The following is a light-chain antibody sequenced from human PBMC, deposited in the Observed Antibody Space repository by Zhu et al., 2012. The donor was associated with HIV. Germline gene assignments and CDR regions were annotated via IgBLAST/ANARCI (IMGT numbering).Light chain of an antibody. CDR1: QGISNH. CDR2: GAS. J-gene: IGKJ4*01. Sequence: DIQLTQSPSFLSASAGDRVTITCRASQGISNHLAWYHQKPGKAPKLLIYGASVLQSGVPSRFSGSGSGTEFTLTISSLQPEDFATYFCQHLTLYPTFGGGSKVEI. V-gene: IGKV1-9*01. CDR3: QHLTLYPT.